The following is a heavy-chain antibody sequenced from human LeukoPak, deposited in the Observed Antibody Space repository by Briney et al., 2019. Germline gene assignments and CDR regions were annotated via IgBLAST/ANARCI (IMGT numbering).Heavy chain of an antibody. J-gene: IGHJ4*02. Sequence: SETLSLTCTVSGGSTSSYYWSWIRQPAGEGLEWIGRIYTSGSTNYNPSLKSRVTMSVDTSKNQFSLKLSSVTAADTAVYYCARATYYYGSGTPGYFDYWGQGTLVTVSS. CDR3: ARATYYYGSGTPGYFDY. D-gene: IGHD3-10*01. V-gene: IGHV4-4*07. CDR1: GGSTSSYY. CDR2: IYTSGST.